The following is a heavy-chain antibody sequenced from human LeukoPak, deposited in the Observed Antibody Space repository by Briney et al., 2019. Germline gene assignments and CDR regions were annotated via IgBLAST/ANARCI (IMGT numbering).Heavy chain of an antibody. Sequence: ASVKVSCKASGGTFSSYAISWVRQAPGQGLEWMGGIIPIFGTANYAQKFQGRVTITADESTSTAYMELSSLRSEDMAVYYCARNSGLRYFREASYYYGMDVWGQGTTVTVSS. CDR2: IIPIFGTA. CDR1: GGTFSSYA. V-gene: IGHV1-69*01. CDR3: ARNSGLRYFREASYYYGMDV. J-gene: IGHJ6*02. D-gene: IGHD3-9*01.